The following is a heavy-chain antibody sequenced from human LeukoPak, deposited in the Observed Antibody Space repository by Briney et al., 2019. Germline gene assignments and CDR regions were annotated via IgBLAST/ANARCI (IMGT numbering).Heavy chain of an antibody. CDR1: GYTFTGYY. Sequence: ASVKVSCKASGYTFTGYYMHWVRQAPGQGLEWMGWINPNSGGTNYAQKFQGRVTMTRDTSISTAYMELSRLRSDDTAVYFCARSGSTGYSPDYWGQGTLVTVSS. J-gene: IGHJ4*02. D-gene: IGHD3-22*01. CDR2: INPNSGGT. CDR3: ARSGSTGYSPDY. V-gene: IGHV1-2*02.